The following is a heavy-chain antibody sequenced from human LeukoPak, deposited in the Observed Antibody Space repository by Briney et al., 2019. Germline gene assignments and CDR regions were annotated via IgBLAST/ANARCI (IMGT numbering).Heavy chain of an antibody. D-gene: IGHD6-6*01. CDR3: AKDLVYSSSSGEYYYGMDV. V-gene: IGHV3-30*18. Sequence: PGRSLRLSCAASGFTFSSYGMHWVRQAPGKGLEWVAVISYDGSNKYYADSVKGRFTISRDNSKNTLYLQMNSLRAEDTAVYYCAKDLVYSSSSGEYYYGMDVWGQGTTATVSS. J-gene: IGHJ6*02. CDR1: GFTFSSYG. CDR2: ISYDGSNK.